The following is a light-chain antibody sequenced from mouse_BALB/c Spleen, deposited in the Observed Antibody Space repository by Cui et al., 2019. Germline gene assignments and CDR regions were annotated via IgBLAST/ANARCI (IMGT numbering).Light chain of an antibody. CDR3: QQWSGYPFT. CDR1: SSVSTRD. Sequence: ENVLTQSPAIMAASLGEQFPMTCSASSSVSTRDLNWYKQKSGATTKLWIYGTSNLASGVPARFSGSGAGIDYSLTISSMEAENDANYYCQQWSGYPFTFGSGTKLEIK. CDR2: GTS. V-gene: IGKV4-51*01. J-gene: IGKJ4*01.